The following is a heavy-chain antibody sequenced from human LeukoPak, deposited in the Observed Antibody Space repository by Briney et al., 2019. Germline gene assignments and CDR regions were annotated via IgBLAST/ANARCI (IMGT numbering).Heavy chain of an antibody. Sequence: GGSLRLSCAASGFTVSSNYMSWVRQAPGKGLEWASVIYSGGSTYYADSVKGRFTISRDNSKNTLYLQMNSLRAEDTAVYYCARIRRSGCDSFYSFRYNWFDPWGQGTLVTVSS. D-gene: IGHD5-12*01. J-gene: IGHJ5*02. CDR3: ARIRRSGCDSFYSFRYNWFDP. CDR2: IYSGGST. CDR1: GFTVSSNY. V-gene: IGHV3-66*01.